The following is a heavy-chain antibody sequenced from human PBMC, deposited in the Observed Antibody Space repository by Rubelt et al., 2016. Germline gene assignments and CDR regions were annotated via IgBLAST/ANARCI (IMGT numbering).Heavy chain of an antibody. V-gene: IGHV2-5*02. J-gene: IGHJ4*02. CDR2: IYWDDDK. CDR1: GFSLSTSGVG. CDR3: AHSTDFWSGYDAPLDY. D-gene: IGHD3-3*01. Sequence: QITLKESGPTLVKPTQTLTLTCTFSGFSLSTSGVGVGWIRQPPGKALEWLALIYWDDDKRYSPSLKSRLTIPKETSKTQWVLTMPNMDPVDTATYYWAHSTDFWSGYDAPLDYWGQGTLVTVSS.